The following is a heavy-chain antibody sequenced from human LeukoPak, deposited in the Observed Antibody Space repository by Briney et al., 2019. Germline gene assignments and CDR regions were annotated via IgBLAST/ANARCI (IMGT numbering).Heavy chain of an antibody. Sequence: GGSLRLSCAASGFTFSSYAMHWVRQAPGEGLEYVSAISSNGGSTYYANSVKGRFTISRDNAKNSLYLQMNSLRAEDTAVYYCARDAADPYNWFDPWGQGTLVTVSS. D-gene: IGHD6-25*01. CDR1: GFTFSSYA. CDR2: ISSNGGST. CDR3: ARDAADPYNWFDP. V-gene: IGHV3-64*01. J-gene: IGHJ5*02.